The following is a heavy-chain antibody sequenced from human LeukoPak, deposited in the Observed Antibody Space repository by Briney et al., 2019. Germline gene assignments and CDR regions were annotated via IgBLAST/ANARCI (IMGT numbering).Heavy chain of an antibody. Sequence: PGGSLRLSCAASEFTFSSYAMNWVHQAPGKGLEWIGEINHSGSTNYNPSLKSRVTISVDTSKNQFSLKLSSVTAADTAVYYCARSSYYDFWLFDYWGQGTLVTVSS. V-gene: IGHV4-34*01. CDR2: INHSGST. D-gene: IGHD3-3*01. CDR1: EFTFSSYA. CDR3: ARSSYYDFWLFDY. J-gene: IGHJ4*02.